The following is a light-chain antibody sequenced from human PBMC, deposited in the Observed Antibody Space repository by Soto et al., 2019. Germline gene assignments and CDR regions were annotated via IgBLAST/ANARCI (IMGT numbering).Light chain of an antibody. CDR1: QSVLSSSNNKNY. CDR2: WAS. CDR3: QQSYNSPIT. Sequence: DIVMTQSPESLAVSLGERATINCRSSQSVLSSSNNKNYLVWYQQKPGQPPKLLISWASTRESGVPDRFSGSGSGTDFTLTISSLQAEDVALYYCQQSYNSPITFGQGTRLEIK. J-gene: IGKJ5*01. V-gene: IGKV4-1*01.